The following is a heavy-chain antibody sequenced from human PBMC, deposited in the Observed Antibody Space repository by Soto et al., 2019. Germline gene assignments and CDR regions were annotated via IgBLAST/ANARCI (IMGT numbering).Heavy chain of an antibody. CDR2: IKEDGSEK. J-gene: IGHJ6*02. Sequence: PGGSLRLSCAASGFTFSTYWMSWVRQASGKGLEWVANIKEDGSEKYYVDSVEGRLTISRDNAKNSLYLQMTSLRAEDTALYYCARGWGYFDSSGFPYLYAMDVWGQGTTVTVSS. D-gene: IGHD3-22*01. V-gene: IGHV3-7*01. CDR3: ARGWGYFDSSGFPYLYAMDV. CDR1: GFTFSTYW.